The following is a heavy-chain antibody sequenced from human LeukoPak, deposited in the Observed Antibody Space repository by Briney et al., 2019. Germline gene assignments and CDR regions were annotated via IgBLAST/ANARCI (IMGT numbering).Heavy chain of an antibody. Sequence: GGSLRLSCAASGFTFSSYDMHWVRQATGKGLEWVSAIGTAGDTYYPGSVKGRFTISRENAKNSLYLQMNSLRAGDTAVYYCARGKPDYYGSGSYPNGPFDIWGQGTMVTVSS. CDR1: GFTFSSYD. D-gene: IGHD3-10*01. CDR3: ARGKPDYYGSGSYPNGPFDI. J-gene: IGHJ3*02. V-gene: IGHV3-13*01. CDR2: IGTAGDT.